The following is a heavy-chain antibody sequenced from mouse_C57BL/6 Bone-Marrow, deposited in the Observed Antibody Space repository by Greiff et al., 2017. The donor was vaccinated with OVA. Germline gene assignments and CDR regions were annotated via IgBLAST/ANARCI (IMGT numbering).Heavy chain of an antibody. J-gene: IGHJ2*01. CDR1: GFTFSSYA. Sequence: EVQLVESGGGLVKPGGSLKLSCAASGFTFSSYAMSWVRQTPEKRLEWVATISDGGSYTYYPDNVKGRFTISRDNAKNNLYLQMSHLKSEDTAMYYCARLWSPFDYWGQGTTLTVSS. CDR3: ARLWSPFDY. D-gene: IGHD1-1*02. CDR2: ISDGGSYT. V-gene: IGHV5-4*01.